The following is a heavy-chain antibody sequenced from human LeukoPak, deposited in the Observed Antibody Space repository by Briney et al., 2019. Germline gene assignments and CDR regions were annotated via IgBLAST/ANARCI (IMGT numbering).Heavy chain of an antibody. V-gene: IGHV1-69*05. Sequence: SVKVSCKASGGTFSNYAITWVRQAPGQGLEWMGRIIPMFGTANYAQKFQGRVTVTTDVSTSTAYMELSSLRSEDTAVYYCARGNFDSSGWYFDYWGQGTLVTVSS. CDR2: IIPMFGTA. D-gene: IGHD3-22*01. J-gene: IGHJ4*02. CDR1: GGTFSNYA. CDR3: ARGNFDSSGWYFDY.